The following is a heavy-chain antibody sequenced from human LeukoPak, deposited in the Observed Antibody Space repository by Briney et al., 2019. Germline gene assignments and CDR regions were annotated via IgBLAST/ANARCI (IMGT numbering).Heavy chain of an antibody. J-gene: IGHJ4*02. CDR2: INAGNGKT. V-gene: IGHV1-3*01. Sequence: GASVKVSCKASGGTFSSYAISWVRQAPGQGLEWMGWINAGNGKTKYSQKFQGRVTITRDTSASTAYMELSSLRSEDTAVYYCARDSGYQLLWYWGQGTLVTVSS. CDR3: ARDSGYQLLWY. CDR1: GGTFSSYA. D-gene: IGHD2-2*01.